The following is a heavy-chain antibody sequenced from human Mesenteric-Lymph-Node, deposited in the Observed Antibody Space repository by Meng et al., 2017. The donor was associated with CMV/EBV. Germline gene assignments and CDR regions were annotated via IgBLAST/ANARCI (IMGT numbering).Heavy chain of an antibody. V-gene: IGHV7-4-1*02. CDR3: ARNCSSTSCYWSSGYNWFDP. J-gene: IGHJ5*02. CDR2: INTNTGNP. CDR1: TSYA. Sequence: TSYAMNWVRQAPGQGLEWMGWINTNTGNPTYAQGFTGRFVFSLDTSVSTAYLQISSLKAEDTAVYYCARNCSSTSCYWSSGYNWFDPWGQGTLVTVSS. D-gene: IGHD2-2*01.